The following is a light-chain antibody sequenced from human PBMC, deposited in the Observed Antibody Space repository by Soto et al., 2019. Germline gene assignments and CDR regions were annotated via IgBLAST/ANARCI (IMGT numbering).Light chain of an antibody. CDR3: SSYTSSSTQV. V-gene: IGLV2-14*01. J-gene: IGLJ1*01. Sequence: QSVLTQPPSASGSPGQSVTISCTGTSSDVGGYNYVSWYQQHPGKAPKLMIYDVSNRPSGVSNRFSGSKSSNTASLTISGLQAEDEADYYCSSYTSSSTQVFGTGTKVTVL. CDR1: SSDVGGYNY. CDR2: DVS.